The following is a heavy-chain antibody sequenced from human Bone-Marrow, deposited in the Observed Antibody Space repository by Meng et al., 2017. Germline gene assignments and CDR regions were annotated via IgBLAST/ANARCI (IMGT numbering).Heavy chain of an antibody. CDR2: IWYDGSNK. D-gene: IGHD3-16*01. CDR3: GRDLGGIFAY. CDR1: GFTFSSYG. Sequence: GESLKISCAASGFTFSSYGMHWVRQAPGKGLEWVAVIWYDGSNKYYADSVKGRFTISRDNSKNTLYLQMNTLRDEDTAVYYCGRDLGGIFAYWGQGTLVTVSS. V-gene: IGHV3-33*01. J-gene: IGHJ4*02.